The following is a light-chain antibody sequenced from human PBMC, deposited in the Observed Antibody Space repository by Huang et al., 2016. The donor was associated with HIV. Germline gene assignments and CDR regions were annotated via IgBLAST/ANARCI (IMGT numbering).Light chain of an antibody. V-gene: IGKV3D-15*01. CDR1: QVVSNN. Sequence: EIVMTQSPATLSVSPGERATLSCRASQVVSNNIAWYRQKPGQTPRLLIHGASTRATGIAAKFSGRGSGTDFTLPITSLQPEDSAVYYCQHYNNWPPWTFGPGTQVEI. CDR3: QHYNNWPPWT. CDR2: GAS. J-gene: IGKJ1*01.